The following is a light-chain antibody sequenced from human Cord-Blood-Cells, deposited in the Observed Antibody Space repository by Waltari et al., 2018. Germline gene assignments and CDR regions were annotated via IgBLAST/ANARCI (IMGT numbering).Light chain of an antibody. J-gene: IGKJ3*01. CDR1: QSISSY. Sequence: DIKMTQSTSSLSASVGDRVTITCRASQSISSYLNWYQQKQGKAPKLLIYAASSLQSGVPSRFSGSGSGTDFTLTISSLQPEDFATYYCQQSYSTPFTFGPGTKVDIK. V-gene: IGKV1-39*01. CDR2: AAS. CDR3: QQSYSTPFT.